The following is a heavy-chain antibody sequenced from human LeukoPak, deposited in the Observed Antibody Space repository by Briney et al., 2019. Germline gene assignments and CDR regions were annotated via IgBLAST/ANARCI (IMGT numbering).Heavy chain of an antibody. D-gene: IGHD5-12*01. CDR3: AHVPSGYDYDNWFDP. CDR1: GFSLSTSGVG. V-gene: IGHV2-5*01. Sequence: SGPTLVKPTQTLTLTCTFSGFSLSTSGVGVGWIRQPPGKALEWLALIYWNDDKRYSPSLKSRLTITKDTSKNQVVLTMTNMDPVDTATYYYAHVPSGYDYDNWFDPWGQGTLVTVSS. CDR2: IYWNDDK. J-gene: IGHJ5*02.